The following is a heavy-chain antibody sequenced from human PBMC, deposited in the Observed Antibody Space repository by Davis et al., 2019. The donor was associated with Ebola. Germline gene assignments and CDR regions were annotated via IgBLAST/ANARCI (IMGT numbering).Heavy chain of an antibody. CDR2: ISGNNAYA. Sequence: ASVKVSCKASHYSLSTYGISWVRQAPGQGLEWMGWISGNNAYADYAQNLQGRVNMTTDTSTSTAYMELRSLRSDDTAVYYCARVGRFWGGETDALDIWGQGTTVTVSS. V-gene: IGHV1-18*01. J-gene: IGHJ3*02. CDR1: HYSLSTYG. CDR3: ARVGRFWGGETDALDI. D-gene: IGHD3-16*01.